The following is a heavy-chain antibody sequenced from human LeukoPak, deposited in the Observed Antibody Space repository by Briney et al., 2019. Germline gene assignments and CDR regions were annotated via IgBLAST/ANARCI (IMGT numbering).Heavy chain of an antibody. CDR1: GFIFSSYG. J-gene: IGHJ4*02. Sequence: PGGSLRLSCAASGFIFSSYGMHWVRQAPGKGLEWVAYISYHGNMKDYTDSVKGRFTVSRDNSKNTLYLQMNSLRAEDTAVYYCAKESNPLDYGDPGYFDYWGQGTLVTVSS. CDR3: AKESNPLDYGDPGYFDY. D-gene: IGHD4-17*01. CDR2: ISYHGNMK. V-gene: IGHV3-30*02.